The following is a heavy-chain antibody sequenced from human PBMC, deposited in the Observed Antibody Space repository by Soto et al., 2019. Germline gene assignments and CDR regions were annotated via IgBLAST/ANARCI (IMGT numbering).Heavy chain of an antibody. CDR2: ISAYNGNT. V-gene: IGHV1-18*01. Sequence: QVQLVQSGAEVKKPGASVKVSCKASGYTFTSYGISWVRQAPGQGLEWMGWISAYNGNTNYAQKLQGRVTMTTDTSTSTAYMELRSLRSDDTAVYYCARDRWLVSGSQPSVYYYGMDVWGQGTTVTVSS. J-gene: IGHJ6*02. CDR1: GYTFTSYG. D-gene: IGHD1-26*01. CDR3: ARDRWLVSGSQPSVYYYGMDV.